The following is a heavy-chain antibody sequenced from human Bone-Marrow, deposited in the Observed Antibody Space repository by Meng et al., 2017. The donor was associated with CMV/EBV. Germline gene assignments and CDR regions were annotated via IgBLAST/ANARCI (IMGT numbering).Heavy chain of an antibody. J-gene: IGHJ1*01. CDR3: AREWWGPEY. Sequence: ETLSLTCAASGFTFTKYWMTWVRQAPGKGLEWVANINEPGTVKHYVDSVKGRFTMSRDNSKNSVFLQMIGLRTEDTAVYYCAREWWGPEYWGQGTLVTVSS. V-gene: IGHV3-7*01. D-gene: IGHD2-21*02. CDR2: INEPGTVK. CDR1: GFTFTKYW.